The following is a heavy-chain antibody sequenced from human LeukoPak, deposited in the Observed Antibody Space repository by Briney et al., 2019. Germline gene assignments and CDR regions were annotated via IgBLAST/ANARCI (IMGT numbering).Heavy chain of an antibody. CDR1: GFTFTTYW. Sequence: GGSLRLSCAVSGFTFTTYWMHWVRQGPGKGLVWVSRIDSEGSTTNYADSVKGRFTISRDNAKNTLYLQMNSLSAEDTAVYYCARDAGYGDNSAYYYHYMDVWGKGTTVTVSS. J-gene: IGHJ6*03. V-gene: IGHV3-74*01. CDR2: IDSEGSTT. CDR3: ARDAGYGDNSAYYYHYMDV. D-gene: IGHD4-23*01.